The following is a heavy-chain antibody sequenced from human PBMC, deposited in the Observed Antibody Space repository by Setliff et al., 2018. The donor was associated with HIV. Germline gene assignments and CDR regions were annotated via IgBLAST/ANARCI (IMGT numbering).Heavy chain of an antibody. CDR2: INTYNGNT. CDR3: ARERNYGVNRPFDY. CDR1: GYKFSNYG. D-gene: IGHD4-17*01. Sequence: AASVKVSCKASGYKFSNYGINWVRQAPGQGLEWMGWINTYNGNTNYAQKFQGRVTITADESTTTAYMELSSLRSEDTAVYYCARERNYGVNRPFDYWGQGTLVTVSS. V-gene: IGHV1-18*01. J-gene: IGHJ4*02.